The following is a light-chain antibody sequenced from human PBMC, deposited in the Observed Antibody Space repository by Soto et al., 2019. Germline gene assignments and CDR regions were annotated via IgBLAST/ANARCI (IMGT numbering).Light chain of an antibody. V-gene: IGLV2-14*01. J-gene: IGLJ1*01. Sequence: QSALTQPASVSGSPGQSTTISCTGTSSDIGGYNYVSWYQQLPGEAPKLIIYDVSDRPSGVSPRFSGSKSGNTASLTIAGLEDEDEGDYYCSSFTSRRTYVFGTGTKLTVL. CDR3: SSFTSRRTYV. CDR1: SSDIGGYNY. CDR2: DVS.